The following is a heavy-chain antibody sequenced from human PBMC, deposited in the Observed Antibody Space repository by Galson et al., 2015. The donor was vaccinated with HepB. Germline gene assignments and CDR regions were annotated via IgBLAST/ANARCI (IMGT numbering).Heavy chain of an antibody. J-gene: IGHJ5*02. D-gene: IGHD2-2*01. CDR3: AKEGWYCSRASCYASWFDP. Sequence: SLRLSCAASGFTFSNHAMSWVRQAPGKGLEWVSGISGSGDSTYYVDSVKGRFTISRDNSKNMLYLQMNSLRAEDTAVYYCAKEGWYCSRASCYASWFDPWGQGTLVTVSS. CDR2: ISGSGDST. CDR1: GFTFSNHA. V-gene: IGHV3-23*01.